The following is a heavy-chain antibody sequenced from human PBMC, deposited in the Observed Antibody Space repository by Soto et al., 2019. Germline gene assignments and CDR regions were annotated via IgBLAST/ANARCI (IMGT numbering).Heavy chain of an antibody. J-gene: IGHJ1*01. Sequence: PGGSLRLSCAASGFTFSSYGMHWVRQAPGKGLEWVAVISYDGSNKYYADSVKGRFTISRDNSKNTLYLQMNSLRAEDTAVYYCAKAEGDYYDSSGYYGTFFQHWGQGTLVTVS. D-gene: IGHD3-22*01. V-gene: IGHV3-30*18. CDR2: ISYDGSNK. CDR1: GFTFSSYG. CDR3: AKAEGDYYDSSGYYGTFFQH.